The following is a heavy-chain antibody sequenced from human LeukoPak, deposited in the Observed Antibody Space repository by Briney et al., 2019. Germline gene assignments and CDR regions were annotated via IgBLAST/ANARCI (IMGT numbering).Heavy chain of an antibody. CDR2: ISAYNGNT. CDR3: ARDHSYSGYDIYGMDV. Sequence: ASVKVSCKASGYTFTSYGISWVLQAPGQGLEWMGWISAYNGNTNYAQKLQGRVTMTTDTSTSTAFMELRSLRSDDTAVYYCARDHSYSGYDIYGMDVWGQGTTVTVSS. J-gene: IGHJ6*02. CDR1: GYTFTSYG. V-gene: IGHV1-18*01. D-gene: IGHD5-12*01.